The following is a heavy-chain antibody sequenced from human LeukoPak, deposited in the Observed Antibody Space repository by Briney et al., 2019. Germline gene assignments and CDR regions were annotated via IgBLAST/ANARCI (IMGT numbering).Heavy chain of an antibody. CDR3: AKDVLELYDIYDY. CDR1: GGTFSSYA. V-gene: IGHV1-69*04. CDR2: IIPILGIA. Sequence: SVKVSCKASGGTFSSYAISWVRQAPGQGLEWMGRIIPILGIANYAQKFQGRVTITADKSTSTAYMELSSLRSEDTAVYYCAKDVLELYDIYDYWGQGTLVTVSS. D-gene: IGHD3-9*01. J-gene: IGHJ4*02.